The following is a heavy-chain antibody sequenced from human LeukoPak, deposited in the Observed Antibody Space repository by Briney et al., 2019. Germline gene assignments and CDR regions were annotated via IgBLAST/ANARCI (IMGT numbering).Heavy chain of an antibody. CDR1: GYTFTSYD. V-gene: IGHV1-8*01. Sequence: ASVKVSCKASGYTFTSYDINWVRQATGQGLEWMGWMNPNSGNTGYAQKFQGRVTMTRNTSISTAYMELSSLRSEDTAVYYCARDSRDSSGYYYAEYFQHWGQGTLVTVSS. D-gene: IGHD3-22*01. CDR2: MNPNSGNT. J-gene: IGHJ1*01. CDR3: ARDSRDSSGYYYAEYFQH.